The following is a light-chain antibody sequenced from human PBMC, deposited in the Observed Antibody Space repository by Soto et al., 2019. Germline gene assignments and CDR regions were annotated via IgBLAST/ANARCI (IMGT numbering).Light chain of an antibody. Sequence: QSALTQPPSVSAAPGQKVTISCSGSSSNIGKNYVSWYQQLPGRAPKALIYENNKRPSGIPDRFSGSKSGTSATLGITGLQTGDEADYYCGAWDSSLSAYVFGTGTKVTVL. CDR3: GAWDSSLSAYV. CDR2: ENN. CDR1: SSNIGKNY. J-gene: IGLJ1*01. V-gene: IGLV1-51*02.